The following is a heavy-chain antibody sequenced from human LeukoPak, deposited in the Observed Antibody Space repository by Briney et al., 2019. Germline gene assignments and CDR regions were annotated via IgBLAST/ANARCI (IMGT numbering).Heavy chain of an antibody. J-gene: IGHJ4*02. CDR1: GGSTSSYY. Sequence: SSETLSLTCTVSGGSTSSYYWSWIRQPPGKGLEWIGYIYYSGSTNYNPSLKSRVTISIDTSKNQFSLKLSSVTAADTAVHYCARMVVSAIDYFDYWGRGTLVTVSS. CDR2: IYYSGST. CDR3: ARMVVSAIDYFDY. D-gene: IGHD2-21*01. V-gene: IGHV4-59*01.